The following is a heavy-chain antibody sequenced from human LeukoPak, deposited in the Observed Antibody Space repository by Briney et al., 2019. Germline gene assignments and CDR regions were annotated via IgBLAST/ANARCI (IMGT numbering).Heavy chain of an antibody. CDR1: GGSIISSTYY. CDR3: ARDRDSVVVNDY. Sequence: SETLSLTCTVSGGSIISSTYYWGWIRQPPGKGLEWIGSIFFSGSTYYNPSLKSRVTISVDTSKNQLFLKLSSVTAADTAVYFCARDRDSVVVNDYWGQGTLVTVSS. J-gene: IGHJ4*02. D-gene: IGHD2-21*01. CDR2: IFFSGST. V-gene: IGHV4-39*07.